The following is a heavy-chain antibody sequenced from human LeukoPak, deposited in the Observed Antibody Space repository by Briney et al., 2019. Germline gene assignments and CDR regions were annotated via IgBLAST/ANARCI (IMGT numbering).Heavy chain of an antibody. J-gene: IGHJ5*02. CDR3: ARDQNYDTTEGFDP. D-gene: IGHD3-9*01. CDR2: IYYSGST. CDR1: GGSISSGDYY. V-gene: IGHV4-30-4*08. Sequence: SETLSLTCTVSGGSISSGDYYWSWIRQPPGKGLEWIGYIYYSGSTYYNPSLKSRVTIPVDTSKNQFSLKLSSVTAADTAVYYCARDQNYDTTEGFDPWGQGTLVTVSS.